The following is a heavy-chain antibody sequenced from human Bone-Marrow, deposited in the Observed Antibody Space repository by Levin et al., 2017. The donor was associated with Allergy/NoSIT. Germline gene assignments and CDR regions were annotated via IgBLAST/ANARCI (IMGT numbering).Heavy chain of an antibody. D-gene: IGHD1-1*01. Sequence: GESLKISCAASGFTFSSYSMNWVRQAPGKGLEWVSYISSSSSTIYYADSVKGRFTISRDNAKNSLYLQMNSLRDEDTAVYYCARGWPTTLDYWGQGTLVTVSS. CDR3: ARGWPTTLDY. CDR1: GFTFSSYS. CDR2: ISSSSSTI. V-gene: IGHV3-48*02. J-gene: IGHJ4*02.